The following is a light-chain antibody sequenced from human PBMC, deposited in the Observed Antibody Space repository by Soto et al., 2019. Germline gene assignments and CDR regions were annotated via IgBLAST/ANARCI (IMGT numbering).Light chain of an antibody. CDR1: SSNIGNNY. CDR3: GTWDFNTWV. J-gene: IGLJ3*02. V-gene: IGLV1-51*01. Sequence: QSVLTQPPSVSAAPGQEVTISCSGSSSNIGNNYVSWYRHLPGTAPKLLIYDNNKRPSGIPDRFSGSKSGTSATLGITGLQTGDEADYYCGTWDFNTWVFGGGTKLTVL. CDR2: DNN.